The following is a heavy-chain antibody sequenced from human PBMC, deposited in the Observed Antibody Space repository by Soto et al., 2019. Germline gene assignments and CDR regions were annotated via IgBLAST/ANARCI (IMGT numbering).Heavy chain of an antibody. V-gene: IGHV4-34*01. CDR1: GGSFSGYY. Sequence: SETLSLTCGVYGGSFSGYYWSWIRQPPGKGLEWIGEINHSGSTNYNPSLKSRVTISVDTSKNQFSLKLSSVTAADTAVYYCAWRGYYYGMDVWGQGTTVTVSS. J-gene: IGHJ6*02. CDR2: INHSGST. CDR3: AWRGYYYGMDV.